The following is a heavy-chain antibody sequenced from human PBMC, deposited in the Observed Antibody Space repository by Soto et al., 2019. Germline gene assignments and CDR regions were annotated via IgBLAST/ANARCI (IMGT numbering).Heavy chain of an antibody. V-gene: IGHV1-8*01. CDR3: ARGRETEDRKSYYYYGMDV. J-gene: IGHJ6*02. CDR2: MNPNSGNT. CDR1: GYTFTSYD. Sequence: ASVKVSCKASGYTFTSYDINWVRQATGQGLEWMGWMNPNSGNTGYAQKFQGRVTMTRNTSISTAYMELSSLRSEDTAVYYCARGRETEDRKSYYYYGMDVWGQGTTVTVSS.